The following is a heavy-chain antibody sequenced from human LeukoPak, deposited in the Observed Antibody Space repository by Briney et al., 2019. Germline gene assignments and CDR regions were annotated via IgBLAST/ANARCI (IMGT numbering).Heavy chain of an antibody. Sequence: GGSLRLSSAASGFTFSDYYMSWIRQAPGKGLEWVSYISSSGSTIYYADSVKGRFTISRDNAKNSLYLQMNSLRAEDTAVYYCARVRAVAGLYYFDYWGQGTLVTVSS. D-gene: IGHD6-19*01. CDR3: ARVRAVAGLYYFDY. J-gene: IGHJ4*02. CDR1: GFTFSDYY. V-gene: IGHV3-11*01. CDR2: ISSSGSTI.